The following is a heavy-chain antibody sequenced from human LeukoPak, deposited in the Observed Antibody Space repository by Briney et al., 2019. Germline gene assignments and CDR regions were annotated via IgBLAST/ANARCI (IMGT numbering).Heavy chain of an antibody. Sequence: SETLSLTCTVSGGSISSYYWSWIRQPPGKGLEWIGYIYYSGSTNYNPSLKSQVTISVDTSKNQFSLKLSSVTAADTAVYYCARDRKGFDPWGQGTLVTVSS. CDR1: GGSISSYY. V-gene: IGHV4-59*01. CDR3: ARDRKGFDP. CDR2: IYYSGST. J-gene: IGHJ5*02.